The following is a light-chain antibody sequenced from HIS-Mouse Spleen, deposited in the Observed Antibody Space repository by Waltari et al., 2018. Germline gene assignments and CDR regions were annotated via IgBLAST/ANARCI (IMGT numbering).Light chain of an antibody. J-gene: IGKJ5*01. CDR3: QQFNSYPIT. V-gene: IGKV1-13*02. CDR2: DAS. CDR1: QGISSA. Sequence: ATQLTQSPSSLSASVGDRVTITCRASQGISSALAWYQQKPGKAPKLLIYDASSLESGVPSRFSCSGSGTDFTLTISSLQPEDFATYYCQQFNSYPITFGQGTRLEIK.